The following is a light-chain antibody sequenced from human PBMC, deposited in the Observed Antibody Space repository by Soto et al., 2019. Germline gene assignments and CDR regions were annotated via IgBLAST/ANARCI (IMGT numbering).Light chain of an antibody. V-gene: IGKV1-5*03. CDR1: QSISSW. CDR3: QQYNSYPWT. J-gene: IGKJ1*01. Sequence: DIQMTQSPYTLSASVGDRVTITCRASQSISSWLAWYQQKPGKAPKLLIYKASSLESGVPSRFSGSGSGTEFTLTISSLPPDDFATYYCQQYNSYPWTFGQGTKVDI. CDR2: KAS.